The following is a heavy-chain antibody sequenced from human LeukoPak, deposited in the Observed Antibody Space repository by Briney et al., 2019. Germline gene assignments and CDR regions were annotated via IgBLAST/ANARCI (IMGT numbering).Heavy chain of an antibody. V-gene: IGHV4-59*11. Sequence: SETLSLTCTVSGGSISSHYWSWIRQPPGKGLEWIGYIYYSGSTNYNPSLKSRVTISVDTSRNQFSLKLSSVTAADSAVYYCATRTGYLNYYYYYYMDVWGNGTTVTVYS. CDR2: IYYSGST. CDR3: ATRTGYLNYYYYYYMDV. D-gene: IGHD3/OR15-3a*01. J-gene: IGHJ6*03. CDR1: GGSISSHY.